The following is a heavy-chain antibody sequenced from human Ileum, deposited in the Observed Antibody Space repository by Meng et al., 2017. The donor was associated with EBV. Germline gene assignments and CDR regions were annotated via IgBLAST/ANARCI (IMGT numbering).Heavy chain of an antibody. V-gene: IGHV4-59*08. CDR3: ARGGWSLDY. Sequence: QGQLPESGPGLVKPSEPLSLTCPVSGGSISSYYWSWIRQPPGKGLEWIGYIYYSGSTNYNPSLKSRVTISVDTSKNQFSLNLSSVTAADTAVYYCARGGWSLDYWGQGTLVTVSS. CDR1: GGSISSYY. CDR2: IYYSGST. D-gene: IGHD2-15*01. J-gene: IGHJ4*02.